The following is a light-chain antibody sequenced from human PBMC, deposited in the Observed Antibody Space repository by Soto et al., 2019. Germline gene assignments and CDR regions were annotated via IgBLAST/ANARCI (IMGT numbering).Light chain of an antibody. CDR2: EAT. J-gene: IGLJ3*02. V-gene: IGLV2-23*01. Sequence: QSVLTQPASVSGSPGQSITISCTGTSRDVGYYNLVSWYQQHPGKAPKLLIYEATRRPSGTSTRFSGSKSGNTASLTISGLQTEDAGHYYCCSYAGSSTLLFGGGTKVTGL. CDR3: CSYAGSSTLL. CDR1: SRDVGYYNL.